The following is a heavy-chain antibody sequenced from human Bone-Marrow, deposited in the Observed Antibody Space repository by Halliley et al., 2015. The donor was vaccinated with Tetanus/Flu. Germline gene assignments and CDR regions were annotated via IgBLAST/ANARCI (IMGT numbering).Heavy chain of an antibody. CDR2: INTEGAT. Sequence: QLVQSGGGLIQPGESLRLSCEASGFSVRTNYMNWVRQAPGKGLEWVSFINTEGATHYTDSVKGRFTISRDNSKNTLHLEMNSLRAEDTAVYYCARGHEYGDSGFDFWGQGTLVIVS. J-gene: IGHJ4*02. CDR1: GFSVRTNY. CDR3: ARGHEYGDSGFDF. V-gene: IGHV3-53*01. D-gene: IGHD4-17*01.